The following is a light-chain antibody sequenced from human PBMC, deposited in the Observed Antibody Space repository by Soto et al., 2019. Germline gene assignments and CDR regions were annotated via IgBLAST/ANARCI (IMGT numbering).Light chain of an antibody. CDR3: QQYGSSPLT. J-gene: IGKJ4*01. CDR1: QSVSGSY. V-gene: IGKV3-20*01. Sequence: EIVLTQSPGTLSLSPGERATLSCRASQSVSGSYLAWYQQKPGQAPKLVIHGASSRAAGIPDRFNGTGSGTDFTLTISRLEPEDFAVYYCQQYGSSPLTFGGGTKVDIK. CDR2: GAS.